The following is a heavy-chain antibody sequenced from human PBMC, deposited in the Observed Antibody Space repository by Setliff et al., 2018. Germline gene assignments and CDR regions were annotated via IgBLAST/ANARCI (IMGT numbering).Heavy chain of an antibody. V-gene: IGHV4-4*07. D-gene: IGHD4-17*01. CDR1: GGSISSYY. CDR3: ARDHGDYGYYYYYMDV. Sequence: SETLSLTFTVSGGSISSYYWSWIRQPAGKGLEWIGRIYTSGSTNYNPSLKSRVTMSVDTSKNQFSLKLSSVTAADTAVYYCARDHGDYGYYYYYMDVWGKGTTVTVSS. J-gene: IGHJ6*03. CDR2: IYTSGST.